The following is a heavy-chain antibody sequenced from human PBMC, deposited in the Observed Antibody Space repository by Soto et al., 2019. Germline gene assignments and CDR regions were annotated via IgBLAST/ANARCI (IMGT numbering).Heavy chain of an antibody. Sequence: QVQLQESGPGLVKPSQTLSLTCTVSGGSISSGGYYWSWIRQHPGKGLEWIGYIYYSGSTYYNPSLKSRVTISVDTSKNQFALKLSSVTAAYTAVYYCAREAFTIFGVVSGYDAFDIWGQGTMVTVSS. CDR1: GGSISSGGYY. CDR3: AREAFTIFGVVSGYDAFDI. V-gene: IGHV4-31*03. D-gene: IGHD3-3*01. J-gene: IGHJ3*02. CDR2: IYYSGST.